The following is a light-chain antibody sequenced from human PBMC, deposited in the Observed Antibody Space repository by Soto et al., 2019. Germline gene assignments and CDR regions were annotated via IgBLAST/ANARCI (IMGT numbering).Light chain of an antibody. V-gene: IGKV3-20*01. CDR2: GAS. Sequence: EIVLTQSPGTLSLSPGERATLSCRASQSVSSSYLAWYQQKPGQAPRLLIYGASSRATGIPDRFSGSGSGTDFTLNISRLEPEEFAVYYCQQDGSSPRTFGQGTKVEIK. J-gene: IGKJ1*01. CDR1: QSVSSSY. CDR3: QQDGSSPRT.